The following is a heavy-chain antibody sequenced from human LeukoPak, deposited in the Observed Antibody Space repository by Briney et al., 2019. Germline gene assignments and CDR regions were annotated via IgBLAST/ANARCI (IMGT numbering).Heavy chain of an antibody. CDR2: ISYDGSNK. CDR1: GFTFSSYG. CDR3: AKDNEDY. V-gene: IGHV3-30*18. D-gene: IGHD2-8*01. Sequence: PGRSLRLSCAASGFTFSSYGMHWVRQAPGKGLEWVAIISYDGSNKYYADSVKGQFTIYRDNSKNTLYLQMNSLRAEDTAVYYCAKDNEDYWGQGTLVTVSS. J-gene: IGHJ4*02.